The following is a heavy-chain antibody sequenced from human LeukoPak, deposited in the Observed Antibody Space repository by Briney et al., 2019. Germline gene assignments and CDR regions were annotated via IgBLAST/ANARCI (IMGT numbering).Heavy chain of an antibody. V-gene: IGHV1-69*13. D-gene: IGHD2-15*01. Sequence: ASVTVSCKASGGTFSSYAISWVRQAPGQGLEWMGGIIPIFGTANYAQKFQGSVTITADESTSTAYMELSSLRSEDTAVYYCARGHCSGGSCYSGAYWGQGTLVTVSS. CDR3: ARGHCSGGSCYSGAY. J-gene: IGHJ4*02. CDR2: IIPIFGTA. CDR1: GGTFSSYA.